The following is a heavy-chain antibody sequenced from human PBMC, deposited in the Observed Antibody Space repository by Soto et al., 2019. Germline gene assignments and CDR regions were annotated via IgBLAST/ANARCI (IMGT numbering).Heavy chain of an antibody. J-gene: IGHJ3*02. CDR1: GGSISSTTFY. D-gene: IGHD2-21*01. Sequence: SETLSLTCTVSGGSISSTTFYWGWIRQPPGKGLEWIGSIYYSGSTHYHPSLKSRVSISIDTSKNQFSLKLDSVTAADTAVYYCARHHRDVVVDSVNDAFDIWGQATMVTVSS. CDR3: ARHHRDVVVDSVNDAFDI. CDR2: IYYSGST. V-gene: IGHV4-39*01.